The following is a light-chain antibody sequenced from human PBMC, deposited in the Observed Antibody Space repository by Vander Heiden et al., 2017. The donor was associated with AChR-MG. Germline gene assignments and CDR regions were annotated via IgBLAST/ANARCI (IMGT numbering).Light chain of an antibody. CDR3: CSYAGSYTLV. Sequence: QSALTQPRSVSGSPGQPVTISCTGTSSDVGGYNYVSWYQQHPGKAPKLMIYDVSKRPSGVPDRFSGSKSGNTASLTISGLQAEDEADDYCCSYAGSYTLVFGGGTKLTVL. J-gene: IGLJ3*02. CDR1: SSDVGGYNY. CDR2: DVS. V-gene: IGLV2-11*01.